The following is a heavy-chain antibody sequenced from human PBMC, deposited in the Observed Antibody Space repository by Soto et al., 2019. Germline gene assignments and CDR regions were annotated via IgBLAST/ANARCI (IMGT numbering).Heavy chain of an antibody. D-gene: IGHD3-10*01. CDR3: VCGSGNYYNYFDY. CDR1: GGSISSYY. CDR2: IYYSGST. Sequence: PSETLSLTCTVSGGSISSYYWSWIRHPPGKGLEWIGYIYYSGSTNYNPSLKSRVTISVDTSKNQFSLKLSSVTAAETAVYYCVCGSGNYYNYFDYCGQGNLVTVSS. J-gene: IGHJ4*02. V-gene: IGHV4-59*01.